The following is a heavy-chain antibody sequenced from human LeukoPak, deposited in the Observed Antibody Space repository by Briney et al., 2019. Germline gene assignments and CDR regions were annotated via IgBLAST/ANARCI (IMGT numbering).Heavy chain of an antibody. CDR3: ARVVVAAMGTWFDP. D-gene: IGHD2-15*01. J-gene: IGHJ5*02. V-gene: IGHV1-2*02. CDR1: GYTFTGYY. CDR2: INPNSGGT. Sequence: ASVKVSCKASGYTFTGYYMHWVRQAPGQGLEWMGWINPNSGGTNYAQKFQGRVTMTRDTSTSTAYMELSRLRSDDTAVYYCARVVVAAMGTWFDPWGQGTLVTVSS.